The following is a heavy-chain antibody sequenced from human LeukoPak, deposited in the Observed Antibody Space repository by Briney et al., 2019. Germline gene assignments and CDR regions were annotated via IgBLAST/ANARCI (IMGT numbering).Heavy chain of an antibody. J-gene: IGHJ4*02. CDR2: IYSGGST. D-gene: IGHD5-18*01. V-gene: IGHV3-66*01. CDR3: ARDQRVDTAMVTRESWGSSDY. Sequence: GGSLRLSCAASGFTVSSNYMSWVRQAPGKGLEWVSVIYSGGSTDYADSVKGRFTISRDKSKNTVYLQMNSLRAEDTAVYYCARDQRVDTAMVTRESWGSSDYWGQGTQVTVSS. CDR1: GFTVSSNY.